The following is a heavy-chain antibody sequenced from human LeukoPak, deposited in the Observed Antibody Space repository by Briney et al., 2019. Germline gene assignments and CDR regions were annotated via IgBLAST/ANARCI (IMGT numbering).Heavy chain of an antibody. CDR1: GYTFTGYY. D-gene: IGHD3-3*01. J-gene: IGHJ4*02. Sequence: ASVKVSCKASGYTFTGYYMHWVRQAPGQGLECMGWINPNSGGTNYAQKFHGRVTMTRDTSISTAYMELSRLRSDDTAVYYCARAYDFWSGYTFPYYFDYWGQGTLVTVSS. CDR3: ARAYDFWSGYTFPYYFDY. CDR2: INPNSGGT. V-gene: IGHV1-2*02.